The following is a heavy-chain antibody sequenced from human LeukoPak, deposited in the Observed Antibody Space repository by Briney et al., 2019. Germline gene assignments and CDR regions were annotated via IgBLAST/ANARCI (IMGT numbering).Heavy chain of an antibody. Sequence: PGGSLRLSCAASGFTFRDYYVSWIRQAPGKGLEWVSYITHDGDTTHYADSVKGRFTISRDNAKNSLYLQMNSLRAEDTAVYYCARVAGYCSTTSCWGYYFDYWGQGNLVTVSS. CDR1: GFTFRDYY. D-gene: IGHD2-2*01. CDR3: ARVAGYCSTTSCWGYYFDY. J-gene: IGHJ4*02. CDR2: ITHDGDTT. V-gene: IGHV3-11*04.